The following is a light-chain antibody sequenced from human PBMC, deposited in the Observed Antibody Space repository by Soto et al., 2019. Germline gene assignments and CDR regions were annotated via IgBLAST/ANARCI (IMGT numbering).Light chain of an antibody. Sequence: QSVLTHPASVTGSPEQSITISCTGTSSDVGGYNYVSWYPQHPGRAPKLMIDAVGNRPSVVSNGFSCSKSGYSASLTLSGLQAEDEADYYCSSYTSSSTLVCGTEAKVTVL. J-gene: IGLJ1*01. CDR3: SSYTSSSTLV. CDR2: AVG. CDR1: SSDVGGYNY. V-gene: IGLV2-14*01.